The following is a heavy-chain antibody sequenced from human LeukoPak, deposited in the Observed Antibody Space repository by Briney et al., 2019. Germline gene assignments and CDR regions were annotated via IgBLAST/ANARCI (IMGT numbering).Heavy chain of an antibody. Sequence: SETLSLTCTVSGGSISTYYWSWIRQPAGKGLEWIGRIHTSGNSDYNPSLKSRVTMSVDSSKNQFSLKVRSVTAADTAVYYCAREGSATARPFVSNDYWGQGTLVTVSS. CDR2: IHTSGNS. D-gene: IGHD6-6*01. J-gene: IGHJ4*02. CDR3: AREGSATARPFVSNDY. V-gene: IGHV4-4*07. CDR1: GGSISTYY.